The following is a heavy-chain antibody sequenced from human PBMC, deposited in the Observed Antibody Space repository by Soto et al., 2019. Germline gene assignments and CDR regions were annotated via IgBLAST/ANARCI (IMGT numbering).Heavy chain of an antibody. J-gene: IGHJ4*02. Sequence: GGSLRVSCAASGFTFSTDAMHWVRQAPGKGLECVAIVSFDGSNKYYADSVKGRFTISRDNSKNTLYLQMSGLTPEDTAFYYCARYQAGRTTHGVGWIVRGGQETL. CDR2: VSFDGSNK. D-gene: IGHD1-1*01. V-gene: IGHV3-30-3*01. CDR1: GFTFSTDA. CDR3: ARYQAGRTTHGVGWIVR.